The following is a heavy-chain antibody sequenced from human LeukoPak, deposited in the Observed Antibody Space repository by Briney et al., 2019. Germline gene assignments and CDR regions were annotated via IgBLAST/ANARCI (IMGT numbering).Heavy chain of an antibody. V-gene: IGHV3-7*03. Sequence: GGSLRLACAASGFTFSSVWMSWVRQAPGKGLEWVANMKQDGSEKYYVDSVKGRFTISRDNAKNSLYLQMNSLRAEDTAVYYCAKGRGMDVWGKGTTVTVSS. CDR2: MKQDGSEK. CDR3: AKGRGMDV. J-gene: IGHJ6*04. CDR1: GFTFSSVW.